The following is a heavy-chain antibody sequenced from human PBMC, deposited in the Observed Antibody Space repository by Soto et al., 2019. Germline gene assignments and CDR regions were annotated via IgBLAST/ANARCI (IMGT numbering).Heavy chain of an antibody. CDR3: ARDPLGVQXIVVVPAAKQYYYGMDV. V-gene: IGHV1-69*13. Sequence: SVKVSCKASGGTFSSYAISWVRQAPGQGLEWMGGIIPIFGTANYAQKFQGRVTITADESTSTAYMELSSLRSEDTAVYYCARDPLGVQXIVVVPAAKQYYYGMDVWGQGTTVTVSS. CDR1: GGTFSSYA. D-gene: IGHD2-2*01. CDR2: IIPIFGTA. J-gene: IGHJ6*02.